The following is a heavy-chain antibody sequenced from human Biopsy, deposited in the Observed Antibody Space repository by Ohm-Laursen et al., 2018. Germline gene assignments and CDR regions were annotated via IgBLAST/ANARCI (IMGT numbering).Heavy chain of an antibody. V-gene: IGHV3-74*01. CDR3: ARGGAGGGDY. CDR2: INRDESST. CDR1: GFTFSTYW. Sequence: SLRLSCAASGFTFSTYWMHWVRHAPGKGLVWVSRINRDESSTSYADFVKGRFTISRDNAKNTLYLQMNSLRAEDTAVYYCARGGAGGGDYWGQGTLVTVSS. D-gene: IGHD2-15*01. J-gene: IGHJ4*02.